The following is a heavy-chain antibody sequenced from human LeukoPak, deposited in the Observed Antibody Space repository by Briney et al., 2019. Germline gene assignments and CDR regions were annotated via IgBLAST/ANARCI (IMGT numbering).Heavy chain of an antibody. J-gene: IGHJ3*02. CDR2: IYYSGST. CDR1: GGSISSYY. CDR3: ARHEHLDAFDI. V-gene: IGHV4-59*08. Sequence: SETLSLTCTVSGGSISSYYWSWIRQPPGKGLEWIGYIYYSGSTNYNPSLKSRVTISVDTSKNQFSLKLSSVTAADTAVYYCARHEHLDAFDIWGQGTMVTVSS.